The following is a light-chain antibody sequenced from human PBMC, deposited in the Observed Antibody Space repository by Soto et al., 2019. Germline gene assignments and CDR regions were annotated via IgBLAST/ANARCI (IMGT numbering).Light chain of an antibody. CDR3: AACDDTIGGPV. J-gene: IGLJ3*02. V-gene: IGLV1-47*02. CDR2: ANG. Sequence: QSVLTQSPSASGTPGQRVTISCSGSSSNLGVNYVYWYQFLPGTATKLLIFANGQRPSGVPDRFSGSKSGTSASLAISGLRSRDEAEYVCAACDDTIGGPVFGGGTKLTVL. CDR1: SSNLGVNY.